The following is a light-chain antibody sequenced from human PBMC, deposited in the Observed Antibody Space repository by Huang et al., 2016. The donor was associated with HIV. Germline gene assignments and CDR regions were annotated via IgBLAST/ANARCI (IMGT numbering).Light chain of an antibody. J-gene: IGKJ1*01. CDR2: GAS. V-gene: IGKV3-15*01. CDR1: QSIKSN. CDR3: QQYDYWPPVT. Sequence: IVMTQSPVTLSVSPGERAALSCRAGQSIKSNLAWYQQKPGQAPRPLRYGASTRATGVPARFSGSGSGTEFTLTINNLQSDDFAVYYCQQYDYWPPVTFGQGTKV.